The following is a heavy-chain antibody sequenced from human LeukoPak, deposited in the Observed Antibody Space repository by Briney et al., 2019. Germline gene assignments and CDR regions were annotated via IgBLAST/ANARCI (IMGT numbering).Heavy chain of an antibody. Sequence: GGSLRLSCAASGFTLSTYAMSWVRQAPGKGLEWVSAISSSGGSTYYADSVKGRFTISRDNSKNTLYLQMNSLRAEDTAVYYCATRRYDSSGFDHWGQGTLVTVSS. J-gene: IGHJ4*02. CDR1: GFTLSTYA. CDR3: ATRRYDSSGFDH. D-gene: IGHD3-22*01. CDR2: ISSSGGST. V-gene: IGHV3-23*01.